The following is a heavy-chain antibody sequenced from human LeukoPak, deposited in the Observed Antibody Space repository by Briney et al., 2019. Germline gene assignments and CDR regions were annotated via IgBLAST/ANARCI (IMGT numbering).Heavy chain of an antibody. J-gene: IGHJ4*02. D-gene: IGHD2-2*01. V-gene: IGHV3-23*01. CDR1: GLTLRSFA. CDR2: ISGDGGST. CDR3: AAMTTAAANAFFY. Sequence: GGSLRLSCEVSGLTLRSFAMSWVRQPAGKGLEWVSAISGDGGSTEYADSVKGRFTISRDNSKNTVYLQMNSLRAGDTALYYCAAMTTAAANAFFYWGRGTVVTVS.